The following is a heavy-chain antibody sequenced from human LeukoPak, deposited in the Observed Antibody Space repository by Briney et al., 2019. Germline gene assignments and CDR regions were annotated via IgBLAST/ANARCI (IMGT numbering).Heavy chain of an antibody. CDR1: GYTFTSYG. CDR2: ISAYNGNT. Sequence: ASVKVSCKASGYTFTSYGISWVRQAPGQGLEWMGWISAYNGNTNYAQKLQGRVTMTTDTSTSTAYMELRSLRSDDTAVYYCATLPLSIAAAGYYGMDVWGQGTTVTVSS. J-gene: IGHJ6*02. D-gene: IGHD6-13*01. CDR3: ATLPLSIAAAGYYGMDV. V-gene: IGHV1-18*01.